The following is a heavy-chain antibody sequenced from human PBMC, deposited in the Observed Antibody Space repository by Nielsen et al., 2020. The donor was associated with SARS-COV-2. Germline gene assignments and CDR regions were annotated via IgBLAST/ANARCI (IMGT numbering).Heavy chain of an antibody. D-gene: IGHD3-10*01. V-gene: IGHV3-48*01. CDR2: ISNTSRTI. J-gene: IGHJ5*02. CDR3: ARGGHDYYGSGSYYSTGWFDP. Sequence: VRQAPGKGLEWLSYISNTSRTIYYADSVKGRFTISRDNGKNSLYLQMNSLRAEDTAVYYCARGGHDYYGSGSYYSTGWFDPWGQGTLVAVSS.